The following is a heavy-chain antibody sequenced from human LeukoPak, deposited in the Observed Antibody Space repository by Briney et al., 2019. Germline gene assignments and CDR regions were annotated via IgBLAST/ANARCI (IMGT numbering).Heavy chain of an antibody. D-gene: IGHD6-19*01. CDR1: GGTFSSDA. V-gene: IGHV1-69*10. J-gene: IGHJ5*02. CDR2: VIPFLGIV. Sequence: GASVKVSCKASGGTFSSDAISWVRQAPGQGLEWMGGVIPFLGIVDYAQKFQGRVTITADKSTSTAYMEMSSLTSDDTAVYYYAGDTAVAPASNWFDPWGQGTLVTVSS. CDR3: AGDTAVAPASNWFDP.